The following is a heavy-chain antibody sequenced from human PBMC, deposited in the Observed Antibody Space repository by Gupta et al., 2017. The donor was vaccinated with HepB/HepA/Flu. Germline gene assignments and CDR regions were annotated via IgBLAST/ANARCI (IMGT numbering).Heavy chain of an antibody. CDR1: GFVFSSFW. CDR2: IYPGDSDT. V-gene: IGHV5-51*01. D-gene: IGHD2-15*01. J-gene: IGHJ2*01. Sequence: EVQLVQSGAEVKKSGESLKISCRGSGFVFSSFWIGWVRQVPGKDLEWMGVIYPGDSDTRYSPSFRGQVTMSADKSINTAYLQWSSLKASDTATYYCARRTLGFCSGGSCRYFDLWGRGTRVTVSS. CDR3: ARRTLGFCSGGSCRYFDL.